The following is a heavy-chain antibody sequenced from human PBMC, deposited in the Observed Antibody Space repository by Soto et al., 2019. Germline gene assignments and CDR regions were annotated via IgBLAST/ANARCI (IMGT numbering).Heavy chain of an antibody. Sequence: SSPLSLTCTVSDGSISSYYWSWIRQPAGKGLEWIGRIYTSGSTNYNPSLKSRVTMSVDTSKNQFSLKLSSVTAADPAFYYCAGVRAAAGTLDYWGQGTLVPGSS. CDR2: IYTSGST. D-gene: IGHD6-13*01. CDR3: AGVRAAAGTLDY. CDR1: DGSISSYY. J-gene: IGHJ4*02. V-gene: IGHV4-4*07.